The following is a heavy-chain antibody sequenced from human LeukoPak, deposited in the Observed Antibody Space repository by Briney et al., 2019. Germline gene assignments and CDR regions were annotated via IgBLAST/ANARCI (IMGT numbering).Heavy chain of an antibody. CDR2: IQYDGIDK. V-gene: IGHV3-30*02. Sequence: GGSLRLSCLASGFTFTHFGMHWVRQATGKGLEWVTFIQYDGIDKYYADSVKGRFSISRDDSKNTIYLQMNSLKPEDTAVYYCAKIVGSGSRTFWGQGTLVIVSS. CDR1: GFTFTHFG. CDR3: AKIVGSGSRTF. J-gene: IGHJ4*02. D-gene: IGHD1-26*01.